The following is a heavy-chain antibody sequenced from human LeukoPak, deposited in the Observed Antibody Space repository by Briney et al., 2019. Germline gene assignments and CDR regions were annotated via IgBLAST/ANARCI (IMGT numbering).Heavy chain of an antibody. CDR2: IYYTGST. V-gene: IGHV4-31*03. Sequence: SETLSLTCTVSGGSISSGGYYWSWIRQHPGKGLEWIAYIYYTGSTYYNPSLKSRLTVSVDTSKNHFSLRLSSMTAADTAVYYCARVPSVVDAFDIWGQGTMVTVSS. CDR3: ARVPSVVDAFDI. CDR1: GGSISSGGYY. D-gene: IGHD2-15*01. J-gene: IGHJ3*02.